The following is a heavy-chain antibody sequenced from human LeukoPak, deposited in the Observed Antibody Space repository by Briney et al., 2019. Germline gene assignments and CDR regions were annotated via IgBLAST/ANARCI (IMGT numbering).Heavy chain of an antibody. J-gene: IGHJ4*02. V-gene: IGHV4-39*01. CDR3: ARQIKAYSSGWYDYFDY. CDR2: IYYSGST. D-gene: IGHD6-19*01. CDR1: GGSISSSNYY. Sequence: PSETLSLTCTVSGGSISSSNYYWGWIRQPPGKGLKWIGSIYYSGSTYYNPSLKSRVTISVDTSKNQFSLKLSSVTAADTAVYYCARQIKAYSSGWYDYFDYWGQGTLVTVSS.